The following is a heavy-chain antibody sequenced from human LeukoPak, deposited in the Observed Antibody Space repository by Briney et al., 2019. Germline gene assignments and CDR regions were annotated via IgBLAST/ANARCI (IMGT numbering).Heavy chain of an antibody. CDR1: GFTVSSNY. V-gene: IGHV3-66*02. J-gene: IGHJ6*03. CDR3: AREERRDYYYYMDV. CDR2: IYSGGST. Sequence: GGSLRLSCAASGFTVSSNYMSWVRQAPEKGLEWVSVIYSGGSTYYADSVKGRFTISRDNSKNTLYLQMNSLRAEDTAVYYCAREERRDYYYYMDVWGKGTTVTVSS. D-gene: IGHD1-1*01.